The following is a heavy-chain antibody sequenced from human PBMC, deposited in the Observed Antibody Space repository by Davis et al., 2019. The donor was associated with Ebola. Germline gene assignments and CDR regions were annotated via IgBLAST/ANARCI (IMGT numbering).Heavy chain of an antibody. Sequence: ASVKVSCKASGYTFTNYYMHWVRQAPGQGLEWMGMINPNDGRTIYAQKFQGRVTVTRDTSTTTVYMDLSSLRSEDTALYYCARGFDSSGYFDAFDIWGQGTMVTVSS. CDR3: ARGFDSSGYFDAFDI. V-gene: IGHV1-46*01. CDR2: INPNDGRT. D-gene: IGHD3-22*01. J-gene: IGHJ3*02. CDR1: GYTFTNYY.